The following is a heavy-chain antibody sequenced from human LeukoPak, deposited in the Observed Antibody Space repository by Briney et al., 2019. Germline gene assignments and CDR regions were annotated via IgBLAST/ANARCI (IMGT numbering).Heavy chain of an antibody. V-gene: IGHV1-46*01. D-gene: IGHD6-13*01. CDR2: INPSGGST. Sequence: ASVKVSCKASGYTFTGYYMHWVRQAPGQGLEWMGIINPSGGSTSYAQKFQGRVTMTRDTSTSTVYMELSSLRSEDTAVYYCARVISGSGRLIAAALGYWGQGTLVTVSS. CDR3: ARVISGSGRLIAAALGY. CDR1: GYTFTGYY. J-gene: IGHJ4*02.